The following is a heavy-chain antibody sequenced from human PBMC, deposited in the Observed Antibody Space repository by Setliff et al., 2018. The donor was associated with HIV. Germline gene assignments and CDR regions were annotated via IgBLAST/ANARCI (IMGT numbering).Heavy chain of an antibody. CDR3: ARRHATMVRGVLD. Sequence: SETLSLTCTVSGGSISPYYWSWIRQPPGKGLEWIGSIYYSGSTYYNPSLKSRVTISVDTSKNQFSLKLSSVTAADTAVYYCARRHATMVRGVLDWGQGTLVTVSS. J-gene: IGHJ4*02. V-gene: IGHV4-59*05. CDR2: IYYSGST. CDR1: GGSISPYY. D-gene: IGHD3-10*01.